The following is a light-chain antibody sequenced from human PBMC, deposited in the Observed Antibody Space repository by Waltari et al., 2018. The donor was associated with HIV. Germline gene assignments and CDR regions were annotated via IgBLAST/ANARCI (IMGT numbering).Light chain of an antibody. Sequence: DIVMTQSPDSLAVSLGERATINCKSSQSVLYSSNNKNYLAWYQQKPGQPPKLLIYWASTRESGVPDRFSGSGSGTDFTLTISILQAEDVAVYYCQQYYSTPPSLTFGGGTKVEIK. V-gene: IGKV4-1*01. J-gene: IGKJ4*01. CDR3: QQYYSTPPSLT. CDR2: WAS. CDR1: QSVLYSSNNKNY.